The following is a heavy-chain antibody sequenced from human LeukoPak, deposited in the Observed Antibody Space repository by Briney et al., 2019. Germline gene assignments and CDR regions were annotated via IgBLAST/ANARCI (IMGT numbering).Heavy chain of an antibody. D-gene: IGHD6-13*01. CDR3: ARASEQQLALDY. V-gene: IGHV3-23*01. J-gene: IGHJ4*02. Sequence: GGSLRLSCAASGFTFSSYAMSWVRQAPGKGLEWVSAISGSGGSTYYADSVKGRFTISRDNSKNTLYLQMNSLRAEDTAVYYCARASEQQLALDYWGQGTLVTVSS. CDR1: GFTFSSYA. CDR2: ISGSGGST.